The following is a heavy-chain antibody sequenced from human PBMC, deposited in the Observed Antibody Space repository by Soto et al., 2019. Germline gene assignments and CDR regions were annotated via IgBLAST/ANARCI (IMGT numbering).Heavy chain of an antibody. J-gene: IGHJ2*01. CDR1: GFTFSSYG. Sequence: GGSLRLSCAASGFTFSSYGMHWVRQAPGKGLEWVAVISLDGSNKYCVDSVKGRFTISRDTSKNTLYLRMNSLRAEDTAVYYCARGSLSSSSAGAWYFDLWGRGTPVTVS. CDR2: ISLDGSNK. V-gene: IGHV3-30*03. CDR3: ARGSLSSSSAGAWYFDL. D-gene: IGHD6-6*01.